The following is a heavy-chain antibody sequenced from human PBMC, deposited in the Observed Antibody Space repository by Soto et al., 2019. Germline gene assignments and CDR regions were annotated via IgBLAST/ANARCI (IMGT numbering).Heavy chain of an antibody. Sequence: EASVKVSCKASGYTFTSYGISWLRQAPGQGLEWMGWISAYNGNTKYAQKLQGRVTMTTDTSTSTAYMELRSLRSDDTAVYYCVGDLGSMVRGIVPLFDYWGQGTLVTVSS. V-gene: IGHV1-18*01. CDR3: VGDLGSMVRGIVPLFDY. CDR2: ISAYNGNT. CDR1: GYTFTSYG. D-gene: IGHD3-10*01. J-gene: IGHJ4*02.